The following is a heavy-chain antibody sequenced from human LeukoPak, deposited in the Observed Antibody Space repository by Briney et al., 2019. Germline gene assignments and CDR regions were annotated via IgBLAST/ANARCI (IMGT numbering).Heavy chain of an antibody. CDR1: GFSFSSYA. V-gene: IGHV3-23*01. J-gene: IGHJ4*02. CDR2: ISGSGGST. CDR3: AKVELVFPYFDY. Sequence: GGSLRLSCAASGFSFSSYAMSWVRQAPGKGLEWVSAISGSGGSTYYADSVKGRFTISRDNSKNTLYLQMNSLRAEDTAVYYSAKVELVFPYFDYWGQGTLVTVSS. D-gene: IGHD3-10*01.